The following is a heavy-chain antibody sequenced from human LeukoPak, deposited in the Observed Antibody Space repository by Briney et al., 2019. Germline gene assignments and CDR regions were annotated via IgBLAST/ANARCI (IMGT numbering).Heavy chain of an antibody. Sequence: PGGSLRLSCAASGFTFSMYAMSWVRQAPGKGLEWVSSINTAATYIYYADSVRGRFTISRDNAKNSVYLQMDSLRAEDTGVYYCARLRRNGDSGGFYYYYDYWGQGTLVTVSS. J-gene: IGHJ4*02. V-gene: IGHV3-21*01. D-gene: IGHD3-22*01. CDR2: INTAATYI. CDR3: ARLRRNGDSGGFYYYYDY. CDR1: GFTFSMYA.